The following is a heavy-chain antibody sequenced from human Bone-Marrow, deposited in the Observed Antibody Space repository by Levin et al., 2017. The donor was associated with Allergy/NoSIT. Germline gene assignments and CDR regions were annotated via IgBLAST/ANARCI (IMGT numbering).Heavy chain of an antibody. V-gene: IGHV1-3*01. D-gene: IGHD2-8*01. J-gene: IGHJ3*02. CDR1: GYTFSSYT. CDR3: ARERIAGVFDAFDT. Sequence: GGSLRLSCMASGYTFSSYTIHWVRQAPGQTLEWMGCINGGNGNTKYSQKFQGRVTIIRDTSASTAYMELSSLRSEDTAVYYCARERIAGVFDAFDTWGPGTKVSVSS. CDR2: INGGNGNT.